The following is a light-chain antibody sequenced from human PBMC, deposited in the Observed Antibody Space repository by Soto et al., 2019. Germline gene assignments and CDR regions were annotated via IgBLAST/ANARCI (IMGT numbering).Light chain of an antibody. J-gene: IGKJ1*01. CDR3: QQTDSFPRT. CDR2: AAS. V-gene: IGKV1-39*01. Sequence: DRQMTHSPSSLCASVGDRVSSTCLASQSISSYLNWYQHKPGKAPKLLIYAASSLQTGVPSRFSGSRSGTDFALTISSLQRDDFATYYCQQTDSFPRTFGQGTKVDIK. CDR1: QSISSY.